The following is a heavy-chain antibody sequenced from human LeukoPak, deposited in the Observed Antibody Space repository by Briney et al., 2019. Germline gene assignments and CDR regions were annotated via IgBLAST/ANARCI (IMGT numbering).Heavy chain of an antibody. CDR1: GYSFASYW. CDR3: ARRSYEGSTSAFDI. J-gene: IGHJ3*02. CDR2: IYPGDSDT. V-gene: IGHV5-51*01. D-gene: IGHD5-12*01. Sequence: GESLKISCRYSGYSFASYWFGWVRHMPGKGLEWIGVIYPGDSDTRYSPSFEGRVTISGDKSTSSAFLQWSSLRASDTAMYYCARRSYEGSTSAFDIWGQGTMVIVSA.